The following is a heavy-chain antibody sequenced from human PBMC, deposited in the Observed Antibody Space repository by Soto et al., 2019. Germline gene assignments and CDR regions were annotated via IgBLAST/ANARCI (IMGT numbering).Heavy chain of an antibody. J-gene: IGHJ4*02. V-gene: IGHV4-4*02. D-gene: IGHD5-18*01. Sequence: SETLSLTCAVSGGSISSSNWWSWVRQPPGKGLEWIGEIYHSGSTNYNPSLKSRVTISVDTSKNQFSLKLSSVTAADTAVYYCARGSNTAMAPVNYWGQGTLVTVSS. CDR2: IYHSGST. CDR3: ARGSNTAMAPVNY. CDR1: GGSISSSNW.